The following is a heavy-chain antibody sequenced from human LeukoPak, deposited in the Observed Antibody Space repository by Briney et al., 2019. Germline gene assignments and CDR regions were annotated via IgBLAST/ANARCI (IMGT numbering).Heavy chain of an antibody. V-gene: IGHV3-23*01. CDR1: GFTFSGYA. J-gene: IGHJ3*02. D-gene: IGHD1-26*01. Sequence: GGSLRLSCAPSGFTFSGYAMSWVRQAPGKGLEWVSAISGSGGSTYYADSVKGQFTISIDNSKNTLYLQMNSLRAEDTAVYYCAKVLVRDAFDIWGQGTMVTVSS. CDR3: AKVLVRDAFDI. CDR2: ISGSGGST.